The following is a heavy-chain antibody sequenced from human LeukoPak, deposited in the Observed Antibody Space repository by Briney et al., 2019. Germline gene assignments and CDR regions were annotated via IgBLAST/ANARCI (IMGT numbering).Heavy chain of an antibody. D-gene: IGHD3-10*02. CDR1: GFTFSSYE. CDR3: AELGITTIGGV. V-gene: IGHV3-48*03. J-gene: IGHJ6*04. CDR2: ISSSGSTI. Sequence: GGFLRLSCAASGFTFSSYEMNWVRQAPGKGLEWVSYISSSGSTIYYADSVKGRFTISRDNAKNSLYLQMNSLRAEDTAVYYCAELGITTIGGVWGKGTTVTISS.